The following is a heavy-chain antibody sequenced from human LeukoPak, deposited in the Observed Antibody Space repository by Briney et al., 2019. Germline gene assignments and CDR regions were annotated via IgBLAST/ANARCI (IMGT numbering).Heavy chain of an antibody. Sequence: SVKVSCKASGGTFSSYAISWVRQAPGQGLEWMGRIIPIFGTAYYAQKFQGRVTITTDESTSTAYMELSSLRSEDTAVYYCARGPMVRGVIIDNWFDPWGQGTLVTVSS. D-gene: IGHD3-10*01. CDR2: IIPIFGTA. CDR3: ARGPMVRGVIIDNWFDP. J-gene: IGHJ5*02. CDR1: GGTFSSYA. V-gene: IGHV1-69*05.